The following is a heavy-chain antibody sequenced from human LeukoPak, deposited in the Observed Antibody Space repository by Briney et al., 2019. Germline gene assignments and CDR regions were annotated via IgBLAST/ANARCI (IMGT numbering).Heavy chain of an antibody. Sequence: GASVKVSCKASGYTFTGYYMHWVRQAPGQGLEWMRWINPNSGGTNYAQKFQGRVTMTRDTSISTAYMELSRLRSDDTAVYYCARDGVGYYDSSGYYYFQHWGQGTLVTVSS. CDR1: GYTFTGYY. CDR2: INPNSGGT. V-gene: IGHV1-2*02. D-gene: IGHD3-22*01. CDR3: ARDGVGYYDSSGYYYFQH. J-gene: IGHJ1*01.